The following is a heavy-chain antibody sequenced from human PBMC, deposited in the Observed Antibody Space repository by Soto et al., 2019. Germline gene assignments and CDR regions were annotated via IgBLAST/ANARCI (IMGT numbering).Heavy chain of an antibody. CDR1: GFSFSSYA. CDR2: ISARGGSS. V-gene: IGHV3-23*01. CDR3: AQGSIEYSASVDN. D-gene: IGHD5-12*01. J-gene: IGHJ4*02. Sequence: EVQLLESGGGLVQPGGSLRLSCAASGFSFSSYAMVWVRQAPGKGLEWVSVISARGGSSYFADSVKGRFTISRDNSKNVLYLKMNSLRAEDTAIYFCAQGSIEYSASVDNWGQGTLVLVSS.